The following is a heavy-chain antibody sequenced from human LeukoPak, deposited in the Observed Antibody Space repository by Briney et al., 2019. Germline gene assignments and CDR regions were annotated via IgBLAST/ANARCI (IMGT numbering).Heavy chain of an antibody. CDR3: AKDLVRKRYSSGGSCQDVDY. D-gene: IGHD2-15*01. CDR1: GFTFSSYA. CDR2: ISGSGGST. J-gene: IGHJ4*02. Sequence: GGSLRLSCAASGFTFSSYAMSWVRQAPGKGLEWVSAISGSGGSTYYADSVKGRFTISRDNSKNTLYLQMNSLRAEDTAVYYCAKDLVRKRYSSGGSCQDVDYWGQGTLVTVSS. V-gene: IGHV3-23*01.